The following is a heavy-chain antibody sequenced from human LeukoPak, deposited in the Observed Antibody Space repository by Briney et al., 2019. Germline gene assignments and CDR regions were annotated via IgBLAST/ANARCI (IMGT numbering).Heavy chain of an antibody. J-gene: IGHJ3*02. Sequence: KTSETLSLTCTVSGGSISSYYWSWIRQPPGKGLEWIGYIYYSGSTNYNPSLKSRVTISVDTSKNQFSLKLSSVTAADTAVYYCASSPRAYYDILTGYYNIGAFDIWGQGTMVTVSS. V-gene: IGHV4-59*08. D-gene: IGHD3-9*01. CDR3: ASSPRAYYDILTGYYNIGAFDI. CDR1: GGSISSYY. CDR2: IYYSGST.